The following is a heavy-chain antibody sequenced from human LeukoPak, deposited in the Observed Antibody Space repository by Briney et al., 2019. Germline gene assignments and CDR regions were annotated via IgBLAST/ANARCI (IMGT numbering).Heavy chain of an antibody. V-gene: IGHV1-46*01. D-gene: IGHD6-19*01. CDR3: AKDFNPRYSSGWFFDY. J-gene: IGHJ4*02. Sequence: ASVKVSCKASGYTFTSYYMHWVRQAPGQGLEWMGIINPSGGSTSYAQKFQGRVTMTRDTSTSTVYMELSSLRSEDTAVYYCAKDFNPRYSSGWFFDYWGQGTLVTVSS. CDR1: GYTFTSYY. CDR2: INPSGGST.